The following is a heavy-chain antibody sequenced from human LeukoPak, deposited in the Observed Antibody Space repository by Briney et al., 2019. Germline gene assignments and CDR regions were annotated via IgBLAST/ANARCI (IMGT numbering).Heavy chain of an antibody. CDR3: ARQKWLLPYYFDY. Sequence: SETLSLTCTVSGGSISSYYWSWIRQPPGKGLEWIGEINHSGSTNYNPSLKSRVTISVDTSKNQFPLKLSSVTAADTAVYYCARQKWLLPYYFDYWGQGTLVTVSS. D-gene: IGHD3-22*01. CDR1: GGSISSYY. V-gene: IGHV4-34*01. J-gene: IGHJ4*02. CDR2: INHSGST.